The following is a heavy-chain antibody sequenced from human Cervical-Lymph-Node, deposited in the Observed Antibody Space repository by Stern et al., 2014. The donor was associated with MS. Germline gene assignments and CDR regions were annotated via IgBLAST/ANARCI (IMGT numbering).Heavy chain of an antibody. D-gene: IGHD3-10*01. CDR2: LIPISGKT. Sequence: VQLVESGAEVKKPGSSVKVSCKASGGTFSRYAFSWVRQAPGQGLEWMGGLIPISGKTAYAQKFKARVTLTADESPGHAYQGIRSLRSEDTAVFYCATTDTGGDNPCHFYGMDVWGQGTTVTVSS. J-gene: IGHJ6*02. CDR3: ATTDTGGDNPCHFYGMDV. V-gene: IGHV1-69*01. CDR1: GGTFSRYA.